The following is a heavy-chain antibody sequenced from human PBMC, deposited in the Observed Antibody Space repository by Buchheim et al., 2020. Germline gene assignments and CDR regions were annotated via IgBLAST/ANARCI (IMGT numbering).Heavy chain of an antibody. D-gene: IGHD2-15*01. CDR1: RGTFSSYA. CDR3: ARDKGIGGFESFDY. V-gene: IGHV1-69*06. J-gene: IGHJ4*02. Sequence: QVQLVQSGAEVKKPGSSVKVSCKASRGTFSSYAISWVRQAPGQGLEWMGGTIPIFGTANYAQKFKGRVTITADKYTSRAYMELSSLRSEDTAVYYCARDKGIGGFESFDYWGQGTL. CDR2: TIPIFGTA.